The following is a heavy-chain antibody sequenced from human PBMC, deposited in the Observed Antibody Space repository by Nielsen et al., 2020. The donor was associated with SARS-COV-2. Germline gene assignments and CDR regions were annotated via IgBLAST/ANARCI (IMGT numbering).Heavy chain of an antibody. V-gene: IGHV4-59*02. Sequence: SETLSLTCTVSGGSVIFYYWSWIRQPPGKGLEWIGYIYYSGSTNYNPSLKSRVTISVDTSKNQFSLKLSSVTAADTAVYYCARDGAGGAATDYYYYGMDVWGQGTTVTVSS. CDR2: IYYSGST. J-gene: IGHJ6*02. CDR3: ARDGAGGAATDYYYYGMDV. D-gene: IGHD2-8*02. CDR1: GGSVIFYY.